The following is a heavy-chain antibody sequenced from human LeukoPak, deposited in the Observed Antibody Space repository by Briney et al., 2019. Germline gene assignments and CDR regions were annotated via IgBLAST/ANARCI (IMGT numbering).Heavy chain of an antibody. CDR3: ARMTDSSGY. CDR1: GYNFINYG. V-gene: IGHV1-18*01. D-gene: IGHD3-22*01. J-gene: IGHJ4*02. CDR2: ITTYDGST. Sequence: ASVKVSCKASGYNFINYGISWVRQAPGQGLEWMGWITTYDGSTNFAQNLQGRLTMTSDTSTSTAYMELSRLRSDDTAVYYCARMTDSSGYWGQGTLVTVSS.